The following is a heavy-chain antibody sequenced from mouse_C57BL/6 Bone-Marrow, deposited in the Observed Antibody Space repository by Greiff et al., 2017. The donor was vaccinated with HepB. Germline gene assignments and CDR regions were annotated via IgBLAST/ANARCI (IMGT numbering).Heavy chain of an antibody. Sequence: QVQLKQPGAELVKPGASVKLSCKASGYTFTSYWMHWVKQRPGQGLEWIGMIHPNSGSTNYNEKFKSKATLTVDKSSSTAYMQLSSLTSEDSAVYYCVRWGYDYDGDYYAMDCWGQGTSVTVSS. CDR2: IHPNSGST. V-gene: IGHV1-64*01. D-gene: IGHD2-4*01. CDR3: VRWGYDYDGDYYAMDC. J-gene: IGHJ4*01. CDR1: GYTFTSYW.